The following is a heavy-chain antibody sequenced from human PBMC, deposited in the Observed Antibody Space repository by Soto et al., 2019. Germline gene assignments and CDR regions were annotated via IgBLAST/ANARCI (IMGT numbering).Heavy chain of an antibody. Sequence: VESLKISCKGSGYRFTSYWIGWVGQMPGKGLERMGIIYSGDSDTMYSPSFQGQVTISADKSISTAYLQWSSLKYSDTAMYYCARLEAGSGASPRFFEPWGEGTLGTVSS. CDR3: ARLEAGSGASPRFFEP. D-gene: IGHD3-10*01. CDR2: IYSGDSDT. V-gene: IGHV5-51*01. J-gene: IGHJ5*02. CDR1: GYRFTSYW.